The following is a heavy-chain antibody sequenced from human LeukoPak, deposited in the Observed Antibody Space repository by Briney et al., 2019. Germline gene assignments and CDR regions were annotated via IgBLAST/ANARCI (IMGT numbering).Heavy chain of an antibody. D-gene: IGHD3-22*01. CDR3: AREYYDSSDYPRQHYFDY. CDR2: IWYDGSYK. J-gene: IGHJ4*02. CDR1: GSTFSSYG. Sequence: GGSLRLSCAASGSTFSSYGFHWVRQAPGKGLEWVALIWYDGSYKYYADSVKGRFTISRDNSKNTLYLQMNSLRAEDTAVYYCAREYYDSSDYPRQHYFDYWGQGTLVTVSS. V-gene: IGHV3-33*01.